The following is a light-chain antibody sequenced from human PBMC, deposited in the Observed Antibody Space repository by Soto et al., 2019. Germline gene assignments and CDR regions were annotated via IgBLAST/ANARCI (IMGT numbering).Light chain of an antibody. CDR3: QQSYSTPWK. J-gene: IGKJ1*01. CDR1: QSISSY. Sequence: DIQMTQYPSSLSASVGDRVTITCRASQSISSYLNWYQQKPGKAPKLLIYAASSLQSGVPSRFSGSGPGTDFTLTIRSLQPEDLATYFCQQSYSTPWKFGQGTKVEI. CDR2: AAS. V-gene: IGKV1-39*01.